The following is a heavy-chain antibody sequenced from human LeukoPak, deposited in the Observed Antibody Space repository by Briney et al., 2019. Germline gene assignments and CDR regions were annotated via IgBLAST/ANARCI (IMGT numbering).Heavy chain of an antibody. CDR2: IYYSGST. V-gene: IGHV4-59*01. Sequence: SETLSLTCTVSGGSISSYYWSWIRQPPGKGLEWIGYIYYSGSTNYNPSLESRVTISVDTSKNQFSLKLSSVTAADTAVYYCARDSATIAGWFDPWGQGTLVTVSS. CDR3: ARDSATIAGWFDP. J-gene: IGHJ5*02. CDR1: GGSISSYY. D-gene: IGHD5-12*01.